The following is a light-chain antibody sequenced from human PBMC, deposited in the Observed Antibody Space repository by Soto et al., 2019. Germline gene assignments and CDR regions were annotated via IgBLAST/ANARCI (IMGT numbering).Light chain of an antibody. Sequence: SVLAQPASVSGSPGQSITISCTGTSSDVGAYDAVSWYQQHPGKAPQVMIYEVSSRPSGVSNRFSGSKSGNTASLTISGLQPEDEADYYCSSYTTSTTVVFGTGTKVTVL. V-gene: IGLV2-14*03. CDR3: SSYTTSTTVV. CDR1: SSDVGAYDA. J-gene: IGLJ1*01. CDR2: EVS.